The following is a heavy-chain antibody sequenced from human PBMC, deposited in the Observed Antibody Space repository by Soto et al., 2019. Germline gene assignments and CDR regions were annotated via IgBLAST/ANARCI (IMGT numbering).Heavy chain of an antibody. V-gene: IGHV3-9*01. Sequence: EVQLVESGGGLVQPGRSLRLSCAASGFTFDDYAMHWVRQAPGKGLEWVSGISWNSGSIGYADSVKGRFTISRDNAKNSLYLQMNGLRAEDTALYYCATVGNRDYWGQGTLVTVSS. CDR3: ATVGNRDY. J-gene: IGHJ4*02. CDR1: GFTFDDYA. CDR2: ISWNSGSI.